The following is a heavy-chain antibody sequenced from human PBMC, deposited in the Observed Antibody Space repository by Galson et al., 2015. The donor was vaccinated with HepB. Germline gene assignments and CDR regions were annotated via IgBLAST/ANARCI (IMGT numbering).Heavy chain of an antibody. CDR3: ARSASYDIWSGHHNGGWFDP. Sequence: TLSLTCTISGGSISSGDYYWSWIRQHPGKGLEWIGYSDSSGSTYYNPSLKSRVTISVDTSKNQFSLKVRSVTAADTAVYYCARSASYDIWSGHHNGGWFDPWGQGTLVTVSS. D-gene: IGHD3-3*01. CDR2: SDSSGST. V-gene: IGHV4-31*03. J-gene: IGHJ5*02. CDR1: GGSISSGDYY.